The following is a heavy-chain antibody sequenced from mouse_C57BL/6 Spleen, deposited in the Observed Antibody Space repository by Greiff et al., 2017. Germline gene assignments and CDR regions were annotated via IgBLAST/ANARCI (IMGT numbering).Heavy chain of an antibody. J-gene: IGHJ3*01. Sequence: FQLQQSGPELVKPGASVKIPCKASGYTFTDYNMDWVKQSHGKSLEWIGDINPNNGGTIYNQKFKGKATLTVAKSSSTAYMELRRLTSEDTAVYYCAREGTGSGQFAYWGQGTLVTVSA. CDR3: AREGTGSGQFAY. CDR1: GYTFTDYN. V-gene: IGHV1-18*01. CDR2: INPNNGGT. D-gene: IGHD3-2*02.